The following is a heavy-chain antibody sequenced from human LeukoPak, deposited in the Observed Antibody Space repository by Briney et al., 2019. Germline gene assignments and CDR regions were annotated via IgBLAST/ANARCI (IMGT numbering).Heavy chain of an antibody. V-gene: IGHV3-23*01. Sequence: QPGGSLRLSCAASGFTFSSYAMNWVRQAPGKGLQWISTITSGGDTYYADSVRGRFTISRDNSKNTLYLLMNSLRAEDTAVYHCVKRPYYDRGGYVFEYWGQGTLVTVSS. CDR3: VKRPYYDRGGYVFEY. CDR2: ITSGGDT. D-gene: IGHD3-22*01. CDR1: GFTFSSYA. J-gene: IGHJ4*02.